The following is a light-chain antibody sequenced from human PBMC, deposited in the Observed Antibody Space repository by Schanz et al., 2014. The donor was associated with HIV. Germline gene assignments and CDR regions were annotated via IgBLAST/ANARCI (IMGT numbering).Light chain of an antibody. J-gene: IGLJ1*01. CDR3: CSYAGSSTYV. Sequence: QSALTQPRSVSGSPGQSVTISCAGTSSDIGSYKYVSWHQQHPGKAPKLMIYDVSKRPSGVPDRFSGSKSGNTASLTISGLQAEDEADYYCCSYAGSSTYVFGTGTKLTVL. CDR1: SSDIGSYKY. V-gene: IGLV2-11*01. CDR2: DVS.